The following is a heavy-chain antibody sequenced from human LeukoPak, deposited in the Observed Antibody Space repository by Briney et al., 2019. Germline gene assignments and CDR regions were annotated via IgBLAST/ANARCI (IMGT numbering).Heavy chain of an antibody. CDR2: IFYTGTT. J-gene: IGHJ4*02. CDR1: GTSISNYY. V-gene: IGHV4-59*08. CDR3: ARHSGDYGGLYDY. D-gene: IGHD4-17*01. Sequence: SETLSLTCTVSGTSISNYYWSWIRQPPGKGLEWIGYIFYTGTTVSNPSLKSRLIMSVDMSKNQVSLNLISVTAADTAVYYCARHSGDYGGLYDYWGQGALVTVSS.